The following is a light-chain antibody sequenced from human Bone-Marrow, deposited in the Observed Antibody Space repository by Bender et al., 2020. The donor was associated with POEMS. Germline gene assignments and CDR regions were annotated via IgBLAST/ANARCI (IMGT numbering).Light chain of an antibody. CDR1: KLGEKY. V-gene: IGLV3-1*01. CDR3: QAWDSSTVV. J-gene: IGLJ2*01. CDR2: EDK. Sequence: SYELTQPPSVSVSPGQTATITCSGDKLGEKYVFWYQQKPGQSPLLVIYEDKKRPSGIPERISRTNSGHTATLTISGTQAIDEAEYYCQAWDSSTVVFGGGTKLTVV.